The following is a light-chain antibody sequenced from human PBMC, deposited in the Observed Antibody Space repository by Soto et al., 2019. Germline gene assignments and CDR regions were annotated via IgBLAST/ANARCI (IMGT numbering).Light chain of an antibody. V-gene: IGKV3-20*01. J-gene: IGKJ2*01. CDR2: GAS. CDR3: HLYGSSPQT. CDR1: QSFRSDY. Sequence: EIVLTQSPGTLSLSAGERATLSCRASQSFRSDYLAWYQHKPGQSPRLLIYGASRRATGIPDRFSGSGSGTDFTLTISRLDPEDFAAYYCHLYGSSPQTFGQGTKLEIK.